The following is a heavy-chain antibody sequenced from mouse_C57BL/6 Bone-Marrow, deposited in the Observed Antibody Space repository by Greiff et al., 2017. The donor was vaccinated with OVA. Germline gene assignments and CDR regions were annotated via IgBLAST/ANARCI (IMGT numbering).Heavy chain of an antibody. D-gene: IGHD2-3*01. CDR1: GYTFTSYW. Sequence: QVQLQQPGAELVKPGASVKLSCKASGYTFTSYWMPWVTQRPGQGLEWIGEIDPSDSYTNYHQKFKGKATLTVDTSSSTAYMQLSSLTSEDSAGYYCARDGYYLFDYWGQGTTLTVSS. CDR3: ARDGYYLFDY. V-gene: IGHV1-50*01. CDR2: IDPSDSYT. J-gene: IGHJ2*01.